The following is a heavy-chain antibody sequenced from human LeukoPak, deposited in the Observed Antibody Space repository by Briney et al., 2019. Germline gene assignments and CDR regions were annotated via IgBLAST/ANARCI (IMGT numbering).Heavy chain of an antibody. CDR2: IHYSGSA. CDR3: ARATTFLPYFDY. CDR1: GGSITSYY. J-gene: IGHJ4*02. Sequence: PSETLSLTCTVSGGSITSYYWNWIRQPPGKGLEWSGHIHYSGSANYDPSLKSRVTISADTSKNQFSLRLSSVTAADTAVYYCARATTFLPYFDYWGQGTLVTVSS. V-gene: IGHV4-59*01. D-gene: IGHD1-14*01.